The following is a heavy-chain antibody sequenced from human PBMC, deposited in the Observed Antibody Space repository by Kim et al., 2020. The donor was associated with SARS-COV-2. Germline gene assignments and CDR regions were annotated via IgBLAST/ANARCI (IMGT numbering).Heavy chain of an antibody. V-gene: IGHV3-23*01. J-gene: IGHJ4*02. D-gene: IGHD4-17*01. CDR3: ARPSVTTVTTYYWDY. Sequence: GGSLRLSCAASGFTFSSYAMSWVRQAPGMGLEWVSAISTIGVSTYYADSVKGRFTISRDNSKNTLYLQMNSLRAEDTAVYYCARPSVTTVTTYYWDYWGQGTLVTVSS. CDR2: ISTIGVST. CDR1: GFTFSSYA.